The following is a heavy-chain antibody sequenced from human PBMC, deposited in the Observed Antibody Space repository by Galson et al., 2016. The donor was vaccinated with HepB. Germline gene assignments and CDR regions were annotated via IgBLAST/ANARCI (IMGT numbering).Heavy chain of an antibody. CDR1: GFSFRSYN. D-gene: IGHD3-22*01. J-gene: IGHJ4*02. CDR3: ARVYYANTGYKFFDL. Sequence: SLRLSCAASGFSFRSYNMNWVRQAPGKGLEWVSYIGRSSDNIKYVDSVKGRFTISRDNDKNSLYLQMNSLKDDDTAMYYCARVYYANTGYKFFDLWGQGTLVTVSS. CDR2: IGRSSDNI. V-gene: IGHV3-48*02.